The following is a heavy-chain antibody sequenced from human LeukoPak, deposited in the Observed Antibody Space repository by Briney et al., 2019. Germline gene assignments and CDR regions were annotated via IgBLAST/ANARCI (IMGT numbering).Heavy chain of an antibody. J-gene: IGHJ4*02. CDR1: GFTFSSYA. CDR3: AKDLRLRYGDYWPGGFDY. V-gene: IGHV3-23*01. Sequence: GGSLRLSCAASGFTFSSYAMSWVRQAPGKGLEWVSAISGSGGSTYYADSVKGRFTISRDNSKNTLYLQMNSLRAEDTAVYYCAKDLRLRYGDYWPGGFDYWAREPWSPSPQ. CDR2: ISGSGGST. D-gene: IGHD4-17*01.